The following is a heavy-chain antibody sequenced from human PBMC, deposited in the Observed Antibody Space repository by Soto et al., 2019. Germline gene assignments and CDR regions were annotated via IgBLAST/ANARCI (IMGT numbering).Heavy chain of an antibody. Sequence: PSQTLSLTCAISGDSVSSNSAAWNWIRQSPSRGLEWLGRTYYRSKWYNDYAVSVKSRITINPDTSKNQFSLQLNSVTPEDTAVYYCARAQYSSSSPKVWFDPWGQGTLVTVSS. CDR3: ARAQYSSSSPKVWFDP. V-gene: IGHV6-1*01. D-gene: IGHD6-13*01. CDR1: GDSVSSNSAA. CDR2: TYYRSKWYN. J-gene: IGHJ5*02.